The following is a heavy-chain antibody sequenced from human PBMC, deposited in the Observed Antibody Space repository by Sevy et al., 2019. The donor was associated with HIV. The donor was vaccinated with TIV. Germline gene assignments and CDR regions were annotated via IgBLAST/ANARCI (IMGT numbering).Heavy chain of an antibody. V-gene: IGHV3-21*01. CDR3: ARVRPYDTRDFDY. Sequence: GGSLRLSCVASGFTFRSYTMKWVRQAPGKGLECVSSISSSGSYIYYADSVKGRFTISRDDAKKSLYLQMNTLRAEDAALYYCARVRPYDTRDFDYWGQGTLVTVSS. D-gene: IGHD3-22*01. CDR1: GFTFRSYT. CDR2: ISSSGSYI. J-gene: IGHJ4*02.